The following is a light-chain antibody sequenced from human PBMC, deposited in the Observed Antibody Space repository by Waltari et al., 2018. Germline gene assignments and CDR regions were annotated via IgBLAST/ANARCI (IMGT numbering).Light chain of an antibody. CDR1: QSVGTY. J-gene: IGKJ4*01. V-gene: IGKV3-11*01. CDR2: DAS. CDR3: QQRRNWPLT. Sequence: EIVLTQSPAILSFSPGERATLSCRASQSVGTYLAWYQQRPGQSPRLLIYDASYRATDIPARFSGSGSETDVTLTISSLQPEDFAVYYCQQRRNWPLTFGGGTRVQI.